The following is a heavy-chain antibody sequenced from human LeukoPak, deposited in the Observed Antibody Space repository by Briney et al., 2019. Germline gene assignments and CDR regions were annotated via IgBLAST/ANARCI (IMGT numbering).Heavy chain of an antibody. V-gene: IGHV3-30*02. Sequence: GGSLRLSCAASGFTFNSYGMHWVRQAPGKGLGWVAFIRYDGSNKYYAESVKGRFTISRDNTLYLQMNSLRAEDTAVYYCASLGPPYFDYWGQGTLVTVSS. D-gene: IGHD3-16*01. CDR1: GFTFNSYG. CDR2: IRYDGSNK. J-gene: IGHJ4*02. CDR3: ASLGPPYFDY.